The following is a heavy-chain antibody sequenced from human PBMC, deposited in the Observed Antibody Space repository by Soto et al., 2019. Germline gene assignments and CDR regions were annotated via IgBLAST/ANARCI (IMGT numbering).Heavy chain of an antibody. Sequence: TGGSLRLSCAASGFTFSSYGMHWVRQAPGKGLEWVAVIWYDGSNKYYADSVKGRFTISRDNSKNTLYLQMNSLRAEDTAVYYCARGGYSSGWRQIYYFDYWGQGTPVTVSS. CDR3: ARGGYSSGWRQIYYFDY. D-gene: IGHD6-19*01. CDR1: GFTFSSYG. V-gene: IGHV3-33*01. J-gene: IGHJ4*02. CDR2: IWYDGSNK.